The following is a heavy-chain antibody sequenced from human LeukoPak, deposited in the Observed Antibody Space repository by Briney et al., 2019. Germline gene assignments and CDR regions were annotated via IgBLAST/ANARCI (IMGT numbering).Heavy chain of an antibody. Sequence: SETLSLTCTVSGGSFSGYYWSWIRQPPGKGLEWIGEINHSGSTNYNPSLKSRVTISVDTSKNQFSLKLSSVTAADTAVYYCARSYAGSGWYNWFDPWGQGTLVTVSS. CDR3: ARSYAGSGWYNWFDP. D-gene: IGHD6-19*01. J-gene: IGHJ5*02. CDR2: INHSGST. V-gene: IGHV4-34*01. CDR1: GGSFSGYY.